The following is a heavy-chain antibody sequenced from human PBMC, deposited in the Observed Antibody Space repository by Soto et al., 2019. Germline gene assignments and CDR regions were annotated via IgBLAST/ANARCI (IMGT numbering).Heavy chain of an antibody. V-gene: IGHV3-48*03. CDR3: ARDNGIDDVFDV. J-gene: IGHJ3*01. CDR2: ISSSGSTL. CDR1: GFIFIRYE. D-gene: IGHD3-9*01. Sequence: GCSLRLSCAASGFIFIRYEMIWVRQAPGKGLEWVSYISSSGSTLFYADSVKGRFTISRDDAKNSLYLQMNSLRAEDTAVYYCARDNGIDDVFDVWGQGIMVNVS.